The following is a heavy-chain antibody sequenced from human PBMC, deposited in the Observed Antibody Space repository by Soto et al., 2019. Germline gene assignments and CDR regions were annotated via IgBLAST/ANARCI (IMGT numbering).Heavy chain of an antibody. CDR3: ARDRYDILTGYYTWIY. D-gene: IGHD3-9*01. CDR2: INPSGGST. V-gene: IGHV1-46*01. J-gene: IGHJ4*02. Sequence: ASVKVSCKASGYTLTSYYMHWVRQAPGQGLEWMGIINPSGGSTSYAQKFQGRVTMTRDTSTSTVYMELSSLRSEDTAVYYCARDRYDILTGYYTWIYWGQGTLVTVSS. CDR1: GYTLTSYY.